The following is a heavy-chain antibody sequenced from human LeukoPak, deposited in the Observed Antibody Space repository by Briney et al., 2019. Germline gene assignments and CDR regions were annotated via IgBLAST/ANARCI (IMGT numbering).Heavy chain of an antibody. Sequence: PGGSLRLSCTASGFTFGDYAMSWVRQAPGKGLEWVSAISGSGGSTYYADSVKGRFTISRDNSKNTLYLQMNSLRAEDTAVYYCAKGGPIAVAGFYYYMDVWGKGTTVTVSS. CDR1: GFTFGDYA. J-gene: IGHJ6*03. CDR3: AKGGPIAVAGFYYYMDV. V-gene: IGHV3-23*01. D-gene: IGHD6-19*01. CDR2: ISGSGGST.